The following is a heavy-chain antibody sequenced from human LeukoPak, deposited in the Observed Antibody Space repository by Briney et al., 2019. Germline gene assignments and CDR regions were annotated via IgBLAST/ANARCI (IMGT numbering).Heavy chain of an antibody. CDR1: GFTFSSYE. CDR2: ISSSGGTI. J-gene: IGHJ4*02. D-gene: IGHD3-10*01. CDR3: ATDSYVSGSYYRLFY. Sequence: GGSLRLSCAASGFTFSSYEMNWVRQAPGKGLEWVSYISSSGGTIHYSDSVKGRFTISRDNAKNTLYLQMNNLRSEDTAIYYCATDSYVSGSYYRLFYWGQGTLVTVSS. V-gene: IGHV3-48*03.